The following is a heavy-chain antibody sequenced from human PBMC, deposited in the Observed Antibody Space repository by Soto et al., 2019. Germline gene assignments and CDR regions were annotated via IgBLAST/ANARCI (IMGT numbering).Heavy chain of an antibody. CDR3: AKDGGYYDFWSGYSPLVDAFDI. V-gene: IGHV3-23*01. CDR1: GFTFSSYA. D-gene: IGHD3-3*01. J-gene: IGHJ3*02. CDR2: ISGSGGST. Sequence: VQLLESGGGLVQPGGSLRLSCAASGFTFSSYAMSWVRQAPGKGLEWVSAISGSGGSTYYADSVKGRFTISRDNSKNTLYLQMNSLRAEDTAVYYCAKDGGYYDFWSGYSPLVDAFDIWGQGTMVTVSS.